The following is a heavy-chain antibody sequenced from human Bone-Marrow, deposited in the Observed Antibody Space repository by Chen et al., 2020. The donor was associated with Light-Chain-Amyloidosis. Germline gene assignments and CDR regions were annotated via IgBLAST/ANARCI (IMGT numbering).Heavy chain of an antibody. J-gene: IGHJ4*02. V-gene: IGHV1-2*02. CDR2: VNPNTGGT. Sequence: QVQLVPSGAEVREPGAPVQVSCKSSGSTFTDYYIHWVRQAPGQGLEWMAWVNPNTGGTGYAQKVQGRVTLTRDTSVSTVFMDLNTLTSDDTAVYYCAMVRGAILLDFWGQGTLVTVSS. CDR3: AMVRGAILLDF. CDR1: GSTFTDYY. D-gene: IGHD3-10*01.